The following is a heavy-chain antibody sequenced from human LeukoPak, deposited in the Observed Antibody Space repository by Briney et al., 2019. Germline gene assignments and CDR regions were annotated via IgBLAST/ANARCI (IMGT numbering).Heavy chain of an antibody. CDR3: AHGAMYQLDY. J-gene: IGHJ4*02. CDR2: IRSDGSNK. D-gene: IGHD2-2*01. V-gene: IGHV3-30*02. Sequence: GGSLRLSCAASGFTFNSYGMHWVRQAPGKGLEWVTFIRSDGSNKYYADSVKGRFTISRGISKNTLYLQMNSLRAEDTAVYYCAHGAMYQLDYWGQGTLVTVSS. CDR1: GFTFNSYG.